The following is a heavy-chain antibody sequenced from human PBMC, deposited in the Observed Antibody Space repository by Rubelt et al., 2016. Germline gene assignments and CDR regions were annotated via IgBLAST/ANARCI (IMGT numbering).Heavy chain of an antibody. CDR3: VKGSIFGGVIHPTMDA. J-gene: IGHJ6*02. Sequence: EVQLVESGGGLVQPGGSLRLSCSASGFTFRSYGMHWVRQAPGEGLEYVSGISSTGSTTQSADSVKGRFTISRDNSKNTVSLQMSSLRAEDTAVYYCVKGSIFGGVIHPTMDAWGQGTTVTVSS. CDR1: GFTFRSYG. V-gene: IGHV3-64D*09. CDR2: ISSTGSTT. D-gene: IGHD3-3*01.